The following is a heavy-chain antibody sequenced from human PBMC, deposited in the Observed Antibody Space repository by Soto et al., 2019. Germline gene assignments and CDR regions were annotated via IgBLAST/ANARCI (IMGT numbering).Heavy chain of an antibody. J-gene: IGHJ4*02. CDR2: IRHDGGEE. CDR1: GFTFSDYW. CDR3: ARFQGGAWYDRYFDL. V-gene: IGHV3-7*01. Sequence: EVQLVESGGGLVQPGGSLRLSCAASGFTFSDYWVNWVRQAPGKGLEWVANIRHDGGEEYYVDSVKGRFTISRDNARSSLYLQMNSLRAEDTAIYYCARFQGGAWYDRYFDLWGQGTLVTVSS. D-gene: IGHD6-19*01.